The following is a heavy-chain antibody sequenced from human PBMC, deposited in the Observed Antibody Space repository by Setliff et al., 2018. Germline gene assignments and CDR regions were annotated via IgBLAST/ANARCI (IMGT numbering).Heavy chain of an antibody. CDR3: TTGLRHGVPYFDL. V-gene: IGHV1-69-2*01. CDR1: GGTFSSYA. J-gene: IGHJ4*02. D-gene: IGHD3-10*01. Sequence: ASVKVSCKASGGTFSSYAISWVQQAPGKGLEWMGRVDPEDGETLYAEKFQGRVTIVADTSINTAYMELSSLGSDDTAVYYCTTGLRHGVPYFDLWGQGTLVTVSS. CDR2: VDPEDGET.